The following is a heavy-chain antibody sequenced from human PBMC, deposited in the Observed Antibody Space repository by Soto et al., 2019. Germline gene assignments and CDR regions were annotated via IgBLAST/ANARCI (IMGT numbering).Heavy chain of an antibody. CDR1: GFAFNTYS. J-gene: IGHJ4*02. V-gene: IGHV3-21*06. CDR2: ITRSSSYI. CDR3: ARDDGWLILDY. Sequence: EVQLVESGGGPVKPGGSLRLSCAASGFAFNTYSMNWVRQAPGKGLEWVAFITRSSSYIYYADSVRGRFTLSRDNAKNSLYLQMNSVRAEDTAIYYCARDDGWLILDYWGQGTLVTVSS. D-gene: IGHD6-19*01.